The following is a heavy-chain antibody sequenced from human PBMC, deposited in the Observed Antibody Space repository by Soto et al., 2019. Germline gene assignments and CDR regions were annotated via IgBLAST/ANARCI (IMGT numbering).Heavy chain of an antibody. Sequence: QVQLVQSGGEVKKPGASVKVSCKASGYTFTTCGITWVRQAPGQGLEWMGWISTSTGNTNYAQKLQDRVTLTTDTSTRTAYLELRSLTSDDTAVYYWARGPRVIVAAKGTLDYWGQGTLVTVSS. J-gene: IGHJ4*02. CDR3: ARGPRVIVAAKGTLDY. D-gene: IGHD5-12*01. CDR1: GYTFTTCG. CDR2: ISTSTGNT. V-gene: IGHV1-18*04.